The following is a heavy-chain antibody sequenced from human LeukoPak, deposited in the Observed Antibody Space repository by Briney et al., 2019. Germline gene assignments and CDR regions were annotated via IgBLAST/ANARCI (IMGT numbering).Heavy chain of an antibody. CDR3: TLVWFGELFPVWFDP. CDR1: GFTFGDYA. V-gene: IGHV3-49*04. D-gene: IGHD3-10*01. Sequence: GRSLRLSCTASGFTFGDYAMSWVRQAPGKGLEWVGFIRSKAYGGTTEYAASVKGRFTISRDDSKSIAYLQMNSLKTEDTAVYYCTLVWFGELFPVWFDPWGQGTLVTVSS. J-gene: IGHJ5*02. CDR2: IRSKAYGGTT.